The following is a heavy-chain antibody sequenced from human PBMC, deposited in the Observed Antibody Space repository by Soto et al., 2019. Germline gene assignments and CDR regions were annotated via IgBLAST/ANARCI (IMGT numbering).Heavy chain of an antibody. CDR2: IYWDDDK. V-gene: IGHV2-5*02. Sequence: QITLKESGPTVVKPTETLTLTCTFSGFSLTTSGVGVGWVRQSPGKAPEWLALIYWDDDKRYSTSLNSRLIITKDTSXXXXXXXXXXXXXXXXXXXYCAHRVLRTVFGLVTTTAIYFDFWGPGTPVVVSS. D-gene: IGHD3-3*01. CDR1: GFSLTTSGVG. CDR3: AHRVLRTVFGLVTTTAIYFDF. J-gene: IGHJ4*02.